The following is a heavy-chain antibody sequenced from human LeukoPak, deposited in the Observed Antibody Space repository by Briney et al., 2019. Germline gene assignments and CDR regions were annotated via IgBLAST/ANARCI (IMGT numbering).Heavy chain of an antibody. V-gene: IGHV1-69*01. CDR2: IIPIFGTA. J-gene: IGHJ5*02. CDR1: GGTFSSYA. CDR3: ARVAYYYGSGIYNWFDP. D-gene: IGHD3-10*01. Sequence: QVSCQASGGTFSSYAISWVRQAPGQGLEWMGGIIPIFGTANYAQKFQGRVTITADESTSTAYMELSSLRSEDTAVYYCARVAYYYGSGIYNWFDPWGQGTLVTVSS.